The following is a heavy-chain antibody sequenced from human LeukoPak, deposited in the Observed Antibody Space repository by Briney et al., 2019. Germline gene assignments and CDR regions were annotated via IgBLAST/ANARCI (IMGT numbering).Heavy chain of an antibody. CDR2: ISYDGSNK. CDR1: GFTFSSYA. Sequence: GGSLRLSCAASGFTFSSYAMHWVRQAPGKGLEWVAVISYDGSNKYYADSVKGRFTISRDNSKNTLYLQMNSLRAEDTAVYYCAKGTPIVVVPAATDYWGQGTLVTVSS. V-gene: IGHV3-30-3*01. CDR3: AKGTPIVVVPAATDY. D-gene: IGHD2-2*01. J-gene: IGHJ4*02.